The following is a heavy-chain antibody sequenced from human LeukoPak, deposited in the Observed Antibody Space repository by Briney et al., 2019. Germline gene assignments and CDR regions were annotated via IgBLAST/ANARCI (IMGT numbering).Heavy chain of an antibody. CDR2: ISAYNGNT. CDR1: GYTFTSYG. CDR3: ARASYYYDSSGYSDY. J-gene: IGHJ4*02. V-gene: IGHV1-18*01. Sequence: ASLKVSCKASGYTFTSYGSSWVRQAPGQGIEWMGWISAYNGNTNYAQKLQGRVTMTTDTSTSTAYMELRSLRSDDTAVYYCARASYYYDSSGYSDYWGQGTLVTVSS. D-gene: IGHD3-22*01.